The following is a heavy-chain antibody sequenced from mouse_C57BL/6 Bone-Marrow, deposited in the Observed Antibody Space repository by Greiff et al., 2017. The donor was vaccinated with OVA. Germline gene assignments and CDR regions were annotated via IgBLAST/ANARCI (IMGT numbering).Heavy chain of an antibody. CDR1: GFTFSNYW. Sequence: EVHLVESGGGLVQPGGSMKLSCVASGFTFSNYWMNWVRQSPEKGLEWVAQIRLKSDNYATHYAESVKGRFTISRDDSKSSVYLQMNNLRAEDTGIYYCTGHLSYDYDDPWFAYWGQGTLVTVSA. J-gene: IGHJ3*01. D-gene: IGHD2-4*01. CDR2: IRLKSDNYAT. CDR3: TGHLSYDYDDPWFAY. V-gene: IGHV6-3*01.